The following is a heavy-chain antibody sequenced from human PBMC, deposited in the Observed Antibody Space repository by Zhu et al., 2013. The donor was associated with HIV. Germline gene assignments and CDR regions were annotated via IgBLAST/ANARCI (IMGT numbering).Heavy chain of an antibody. D-gene: IGHD3-22*01. V-gene: IGHV4-34*01. CDR2: INHSGST. CDR3: ARCGYYDSSGSYDAFDI. Sequence: VQLQQWGAGLLKPSETLPLTCAVYGASFSGYYWSWIRQPPGKGLEWIGEINHSGSTNYNPSLKSRVTISVDTSKNQFSLKLSSVTAADTAVYYCARCGYYDSSGSYDAFDIWGQGTMVTVSS. J-gene: IGHJ3*02. CDR1: GASFSGYY.